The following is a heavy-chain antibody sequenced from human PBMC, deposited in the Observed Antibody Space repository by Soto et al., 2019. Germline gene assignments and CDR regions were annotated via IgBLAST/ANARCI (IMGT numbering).Heavy chain of an antibody. Sequence: DVQLLDSGGGLVQPGGSLRLSCAASGFIFSNYVMTWVRQTPGKGLEWVSGISGRGDNTYYADSVKGRFTVSRDNSTNTLYLQIDSLRAEDTAVYYCAKTPLRVGPIDYWGQGTLVTVSS. D-gene: IGHD2-15*01. CDR1: GFIFSNYV. CDR3: AKTPLRVGPIDY. CDR2: ISGRGDNT. J-gene: IGHJ4*02. V-gene: IGHV3-23*01.